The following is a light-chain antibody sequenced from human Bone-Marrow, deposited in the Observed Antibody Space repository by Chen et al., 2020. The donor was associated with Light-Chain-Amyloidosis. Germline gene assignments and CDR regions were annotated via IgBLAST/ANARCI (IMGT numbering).Light chain of an antibody. V-gene: IGKV3-20*01. Sequence: EILLTQCPGTLSLSPGEGANLSCRASQTISSNYLTWYQQKFGQAPRLLIYGSSSRATGIPDRFTGSGSGTDFTLTINRLEPEDFAMYYCQQYGTSPLTFGGGTKVEIK. CDR3: QQYGTSPLT. CDR1: QTISSNY. CDR2: GSS. J-gene: IGKJ4*01.